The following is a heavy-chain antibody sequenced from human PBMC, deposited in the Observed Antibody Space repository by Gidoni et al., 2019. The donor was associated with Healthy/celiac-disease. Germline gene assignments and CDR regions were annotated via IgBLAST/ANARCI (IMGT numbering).Heavy chain of an antibody. CDR1: VFTFSSYA. V-gene: IGHV3-23*04. CDR2: ISGSGGRT. Sequence: EVQLVESGGGLVQPGVSLRLSCAASVFTFSSYAMSWVRQDPGKGLEWVSDISGSGGRTYYADYVKGRFTISRDNSKNTLYLQMNSLRAEDTAVYYCAKSLMITFGGVIVPTDAFDIWGQGTMVTVSS. J-gene: IGHJ3*02. D-gene: IGHD3-16*02. CDR3: AKSLMITFGGVIVPTDAFDI.